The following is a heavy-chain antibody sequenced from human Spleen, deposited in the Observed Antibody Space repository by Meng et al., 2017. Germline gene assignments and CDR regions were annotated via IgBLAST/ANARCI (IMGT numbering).Heavy chain of an antibody. CDR3: AREPGLYNFGYAMDV. CDR1: GFTFSSYE. CDR2: ISSSGSTI. J-gene: IGHJ6*02. D-gene: IGHD5-18*01. Sequence: GESLKISCAASGFTFSSYEMNWVRQAPGKGLEWVSYISSSGSTIYYADSVKGRFTISRDNAKNSLYLQMNSLRAEDTAVYYCAREPGLYNFGYAMDVWGQGTTVTVSS. V-gene: IGHV3-48*03.